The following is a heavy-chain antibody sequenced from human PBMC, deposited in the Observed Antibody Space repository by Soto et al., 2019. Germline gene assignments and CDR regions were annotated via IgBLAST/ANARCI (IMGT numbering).Heavy chain of an antibody. V-gene: IGHV3-48*03. D-gene: IGHD6-25*01. J-gene: IGHJ3*02. CDR3: AREAVDDAFDI. Sequence: GGSLRLSCAASGFTFSIYEMNCVRQAPGKGLEWVSYISTSGSTVYNADSVQGRFTISRDNAKNSLYLQMNSLRAEDTAVYYCAREAVDDAFDIWGQGTMVTVSS. CDR1: GFTFSIYE. CDR2: ISTSGSTV.